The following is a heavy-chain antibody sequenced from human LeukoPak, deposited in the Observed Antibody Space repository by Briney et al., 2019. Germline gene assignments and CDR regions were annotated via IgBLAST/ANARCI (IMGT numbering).Heavy chain of an antibody. Sequence: SSETLSLTCLVSGGSISDSYWSWIRQPPGKGLEWIGYISYSGSTNSNPSLKSRVTISVDTSKNQFSLKLSSVTAADTAVYYCARLAGYCTNGVCYTNYYYYGMDVWGQGTTVTVSS. CDR1: GGSISDSY. J-gene: IGHJ6*02. CDR2: ISYSGST. CDR3: ARLAGYCTNGVCYTNYYYYGMDV. D-gene: IGHD2-8*01. V-gene: IGHV4-59*08.